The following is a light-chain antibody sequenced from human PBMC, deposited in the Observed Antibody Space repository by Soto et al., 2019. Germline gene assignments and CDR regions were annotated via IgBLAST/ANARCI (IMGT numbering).Light chain of an antibody. CDR2: AAS. V-gene: IGKV1-39*01. CDR3: QQSYSTPPT. Sequence: DIQMTRSPSSLSASVGDRVTITCLASQSISSYLNWYQQKPGKAPKLLIYAASSLQSGVPSRFSGSGSGTDFTLTISSLQPEDFATYYCQQSYSTPPTFGQGTKVDIK. CDR1: QSISSY. J-gene: IGKJ1*01.